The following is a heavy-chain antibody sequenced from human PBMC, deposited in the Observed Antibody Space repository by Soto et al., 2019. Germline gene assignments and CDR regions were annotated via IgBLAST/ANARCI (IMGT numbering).Heavy chain of an antibody. Sequence: QVQLQESGPGLVKPSETLSLTCTVSGDSVSSASYCWSWIRQSPGKGLEWMGYIYYIGSTNYNPTLKSRVTTPVDTSKHQFSLKLSPVTVAETAVFYCAPGYYHGSTYCPPGYWGQGTLVTVSS. D-gene: IGHD3-22*01. V-gene: IGHV4-61*01. CDR3: APGYYHGSTYCPPGY. CDR1: GDSVSSASYC. J-gene: IGHJ4*02. CDR2: IYYIGST.